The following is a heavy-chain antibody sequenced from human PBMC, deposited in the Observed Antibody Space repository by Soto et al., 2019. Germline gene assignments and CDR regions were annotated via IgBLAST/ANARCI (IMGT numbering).Heavy chain of an antibody. D-gene: IGHD2-8*01. J-gene: IGHJ6*02. V-gene: IGHV1-18*01. CDR3: AMVDVYVTPSPQDV. CDR2: INTYNGNT. Sequence: QVQLVQSGAEVKNPGASVKVSCKASGYTFTRYGIAWARQAPGQGLEWMGWINTYNGNTNNAQNVQGRVTLTTDTSTNTAYMELGSLSSNDRAIYYGAMVDVYVTPSPQDVWGQGTTVIVSS. CDR1: GYTFTRYG.